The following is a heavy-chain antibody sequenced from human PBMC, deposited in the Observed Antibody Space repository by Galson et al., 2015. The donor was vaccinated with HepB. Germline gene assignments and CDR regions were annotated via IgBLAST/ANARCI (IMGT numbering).Heavy chain of an antibody. CDR1: GFTFSSYS. CDR3: ARVDDYYYYMDV. J-gene: IGHJ6*03. CDR2: ISSSSSYI. Sequence: SLRLSSAASGFTFSSYSMNWVRQAPGKGLEWVSSISSSSSYIYYADSVKGRFTISRDNAKNSLYLQMNSLRAEDTAVYYCARVDDYYYYMDVWGKGTTVTVSS. V-gene: IGHV3-21*01.